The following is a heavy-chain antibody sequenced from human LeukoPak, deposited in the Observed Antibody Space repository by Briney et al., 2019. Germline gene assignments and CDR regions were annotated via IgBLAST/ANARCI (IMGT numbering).Heavy chain of an antibody. CDR2: ISWNSGSI. CDR3: ASEDY. J-gene: IGHJ4*02. CDR1: GFTFDDYA. V-gene: IGHV3-9*01. Sequence: GGSLRLSCAASGFTFDDYAMHWVRQAPGKGLEWVSGISWNSGSIGYADSVKGRFTISRDNAKNSLYLQMNSLRAEDTAVYYCASEDYWGQGTLVTVSS.